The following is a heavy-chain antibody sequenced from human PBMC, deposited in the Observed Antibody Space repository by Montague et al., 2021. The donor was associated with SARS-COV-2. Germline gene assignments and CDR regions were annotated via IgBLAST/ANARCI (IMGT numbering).Heavy chain of an antibody. CDR3: TTDFPHGSTNLGYCSGGSCYPEGYHFDY. J-gene: IGHJ4*02. V-gene: IGHV3-15*01. CDR1: GFTFSNAW. Sequence: SLRLSCAASGFTFSNAWMSWVRQAPGKGPEWVGRIKSKTDGGTTDYAAPVKGRFTISRDDSKNTLYLQMNSLKTEDTAVYYCTTDFPHGSTNLGYCSGGSCYPEGYHFDYWGQGTLVTVSS. CDR2: IKSKTDGGTT. D-gene: IGHD2-15*01.